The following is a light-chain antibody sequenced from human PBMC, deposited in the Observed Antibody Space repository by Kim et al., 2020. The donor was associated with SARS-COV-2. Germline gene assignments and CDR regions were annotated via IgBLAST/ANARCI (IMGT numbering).Light chain of an antibody. CDR2: DVT. CDR1: SSDVGAYNF. V-gene: IGLV2-11*01. Sequence: LTQPRSVSGSPGQSVTISCTGTSSDVGAYNFVSWYQQHPGKAPKLMIYDVTTRPSGVPDRFSGSKSGNTASLTISGLQAEDEADYYCCSYAGSYTWVFGGGTQLTVL. CDR3: CSYAGSYTWV. J-gene: IGLJ3*02.